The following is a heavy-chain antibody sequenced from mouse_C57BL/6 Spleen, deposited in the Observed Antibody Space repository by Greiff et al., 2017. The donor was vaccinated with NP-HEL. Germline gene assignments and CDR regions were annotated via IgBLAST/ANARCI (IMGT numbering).Heavy chain of an antibody. CDR2: IYPGDGDT. J-gene: IGHJ4*01. Sequence: QVQLQQSGPELVKPGASVKISCKASGYAFSSSWMNWVKQRPGKGLEWIGRIYPGDGDTNYNGKFKGKATLTADKSSSTAYMQLSSLTSEDSAVYFCASRTGTRGDYYAMDYWGQGTSVTVSS. D-gene: IGHD4-1*01. CDR1: GYAFSSSW. V-gene: IGHV1-82*01. CDR3: ASRTGTRGDYYAMDY.